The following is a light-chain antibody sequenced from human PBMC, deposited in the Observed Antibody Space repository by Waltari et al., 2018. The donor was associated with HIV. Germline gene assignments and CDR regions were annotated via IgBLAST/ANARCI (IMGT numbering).Light chain of an antibody. CDR2: EGS. V-gene: IGLV3-10*01. J-gene: IGLJ2*01. CDR1: ALPYRY. CDR3: FSTNSGGNQGL. Sequence: SHELTQPPSVSVSPGQAARITCSGDALPYRYVYWYQQKLGQAPVLVIHEGSRRPSGIPESISGSTTGTMATLTISGAQVEDGADYYCFSTNSGGNQGLFGGGTKLIVL.